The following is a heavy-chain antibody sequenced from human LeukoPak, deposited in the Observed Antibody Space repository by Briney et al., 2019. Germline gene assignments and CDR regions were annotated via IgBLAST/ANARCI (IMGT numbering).Heavy chain of an antibody. D-gene: IGHD5-18*01. Sequence: PGGSLRLSCAASGFTFSSYAMSWVRQAPGKGLEWVSAISGSGGSTYYADSVKGRFTISRDNSKNTLYLQMNSLRAEDTAVYYCAKGLDLVTASYGMDVWGQGTTVTVSS. CDR2: ISGSGGST. V-gene: IGHV3-23*01. J-gene: IGHJ6*02. CDR3: AKGLDLVTASYGMDV. CDR1: GFTFSSYA.